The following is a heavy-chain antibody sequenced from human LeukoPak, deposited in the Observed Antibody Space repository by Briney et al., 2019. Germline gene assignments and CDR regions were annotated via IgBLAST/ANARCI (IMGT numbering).Heavy chain of an antibody. CDR3: VKTSGFFDSSGFYQQNPYYFQY. D-gene: IGHD3-22*01. CDR1: GDSFIGYF. CDR2: INHSGRT. V-gene: IGHV4-34*01. Sequence: AETLSLTCAASGDSFIGYFWTWIRQAPRKGLEWIGDINHSGRTNYNPSLQRRVSISVDTSKNQFSLNVTSVSGADTGVCFCVKTSGFFDSSGFYQQNPYYFQYWGQGVLVTVSS. J-gene: IGHJ4*02.